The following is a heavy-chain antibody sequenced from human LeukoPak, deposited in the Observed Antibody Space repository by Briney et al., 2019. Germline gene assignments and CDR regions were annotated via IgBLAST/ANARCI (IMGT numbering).Heavy chain of an antibody. CDR2: IYYSGST. V-gene: IGHV4-39*01. Sequence: SETLSLTCTVSGGSISSSSYYWGWMRQPPGKGLEWIRSIYYSGSTYDNPSLKSRVTISVDTSKNQFSLKLSSVTAADTAVYYCASASQTLGYCSGGSCYSSRPFDYWGQGTLVTVCS. CDR1: GGSISSSSYY. CDR3: ASASQTLGYCSGGSCYSSRPFDY. J-gene: IGHJ4*02. D-gene: IGHD2-15*01.